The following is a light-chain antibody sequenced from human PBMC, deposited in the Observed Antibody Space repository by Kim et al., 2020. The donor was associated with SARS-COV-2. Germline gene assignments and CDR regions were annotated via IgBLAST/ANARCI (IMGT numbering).Light chain of an antibody. CDR3: QSFDSGLSGLL. V-gene: IGLV1-40*01. CDR1: SSNSGAGFD. J-gene: IGLJ2*01. Sequence: QRVTISCSGTSSNSGAGFDVHWYQHSPGKAPKLLIFGNTVRPSGVPDRFSGSRSGTSASLAITGLQTEDEADYYCQSFDSGLSGLLFGGGTKLTVL. CDR2: GNT.